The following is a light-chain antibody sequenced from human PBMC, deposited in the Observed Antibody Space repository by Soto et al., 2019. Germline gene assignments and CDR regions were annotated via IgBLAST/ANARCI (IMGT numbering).Light chain of an antibody. CDR1: SSNIGRNT. J-gene: IGLJ2*01. Sequence: QSVLTQPPSASGTPGQRVTISCSGSSSNIGRNTVNWYQQLPGTAPKLLIYSNNQRPSGVPDRCSGSKSGTSASLAISGRQSDDEADYYCAAWDDSLNAVVFGGGTKLTVL. CDR3: AAWDDSLNAVV. CDR2: SNN. V-gene: IGLV1-44*01.